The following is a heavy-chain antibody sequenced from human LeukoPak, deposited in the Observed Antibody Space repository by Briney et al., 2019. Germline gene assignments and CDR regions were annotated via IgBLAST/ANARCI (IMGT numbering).Heavy chain of an antibody. D-gene: IGHD6-13*01. CDR1: GGTFSSYA. CDR2: MNPNSGNT. Sequence: ASVKVSCKASGGTFSSYAINWVRQATGQGLEWMGWMNPNSGNTGYAQKFQGRVTMTRNTSISTAYMELSSLRSEDTAVYYCARGHSSWYDYWGQGTLVTVSS. J-gene: IGHJ4*02. V-gene: IGHV1-8*02. CDR3: ARGHSSWYDY.